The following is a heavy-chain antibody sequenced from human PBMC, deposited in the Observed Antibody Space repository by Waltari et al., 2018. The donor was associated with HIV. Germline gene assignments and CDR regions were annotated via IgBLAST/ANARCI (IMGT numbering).Heavy chain of an antibody. Sequence: QLQLQESGPGLVKPSETLSLTCTVSGGSISSSSYYWGWIRQPPGKGLELIGSIYYSGSTYYNPSLKSRVTISVDTSKNQFSLKLSSVTAADTAVYYCARALDSSDIVDYWGQGTLVTVSS. CDR1: GGSISSSSYY. CDR2: IYYSGST. CDR3: ARALDSSDIVDY. V-gene: IGHV4-39*07. J-gene: IGHJ4*02. D-gene: IGHD3-22*01.